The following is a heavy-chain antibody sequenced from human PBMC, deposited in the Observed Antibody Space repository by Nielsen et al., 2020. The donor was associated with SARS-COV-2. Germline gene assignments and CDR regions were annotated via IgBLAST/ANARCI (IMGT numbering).Heavy chain of an antibody. V-gene: IGHV1-46*01. CDR2: INPSSDST. Sequence: ALVKVSCKASGYTFTSFFINWVRQAPGQGLEWMGKINPSSDSTNYAQKFQGRVTMTRDTSTSTVYMEVSSLRSEDTAVYYCASRHPSSSSLALDIWGQGTMVTVSS. CDR3: ASRHPSSSSLALDI. J-gene: IGHJ3*02. CDR1: GYTFTSFF. D-gene: IGHD6-13*01.